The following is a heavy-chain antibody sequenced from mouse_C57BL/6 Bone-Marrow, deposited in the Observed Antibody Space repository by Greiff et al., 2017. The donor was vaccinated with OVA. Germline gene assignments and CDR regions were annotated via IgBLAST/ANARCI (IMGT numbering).Heavy chain of an antibody. CDR2: INPSSGYT. CDR3: ARPSGDRYFDY. J-gene: IGHJ2*01. D-gene: IGHD3-3*01. V-gene: IGHV1-4*01. Sequence: QVQLQQSGAELARPGASVKMSCKASGYTFTSYTMHWVKQRPGQGLEWIGYINPSSGYTKYNQKFKDKATLTADKSSSTAYMQLSSLTSEDSAVYYCARPSGDRYFDYWGQGTTLTVSS. CDR1: GYTFTSYT.